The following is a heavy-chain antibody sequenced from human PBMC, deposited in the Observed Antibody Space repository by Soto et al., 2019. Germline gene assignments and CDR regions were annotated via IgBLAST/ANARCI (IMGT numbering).Heavy chain of an antibody. CDR2: IYPSDSDT. J-gene: IGHJ4*02. V-gene: IGHV5-51*03. Sequence: EVQLVPSGAEVKKPGESLRISCKSSGYSFTFNWIAWVRPMPGKGLEWMGIIYPSDSDTRYSPSFQGQVTISADKSISTAYLQWSSLNASDTAMYYCARPPSGFTSVVDYWAQGPLVTVSP. CDR3: ARPPSGFTSVVDY. CDR1: GYSFTFNW. D-gene: IGHD3-22*01.